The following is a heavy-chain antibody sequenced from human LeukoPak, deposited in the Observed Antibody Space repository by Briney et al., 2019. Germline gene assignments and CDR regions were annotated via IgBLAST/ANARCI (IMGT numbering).Heavy chain of an antibody. J-gene: IGHJ2*01. CDR3: ARQTTVTTRYWYFDL. Sequence: GESLKISCKGSGYSFTSYWIGWVRQMPGKGLEWTGIIHPGDSDTRYSPSFQGQVTISADKSISTAYLQWSSLKASDTAMYYCARQTTVTTRYWYFDLWGRGTLVTVSS. D-gene: IGHD4-17*01. CDR1: GYSFTSYW. CDR2: IHPGDSDT. V-gene: IGHV5-51*01.